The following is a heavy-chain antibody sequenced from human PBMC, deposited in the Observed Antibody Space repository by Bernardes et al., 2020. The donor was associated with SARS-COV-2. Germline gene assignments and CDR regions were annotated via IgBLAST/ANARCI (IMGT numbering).Heavy chain of an antibody. CDR3: ARVYFYGANFDN. V-gene: IGHV3-74*01. D-gene: IGHD4-17*01. J-gene: IGHJ4*02. CDR1: GFSFSSYW. Sequence: GGSLRLSCAASGFSFSSYWMHWVRQAPGKGLVWVSRINSDGGTTNYADSVKGRFTISRDNAKNTLYLQMNSLRAEDTAVYYCARVYFYGANFDNWGQGTLVTVSS. CDR2: INSDGGTT.